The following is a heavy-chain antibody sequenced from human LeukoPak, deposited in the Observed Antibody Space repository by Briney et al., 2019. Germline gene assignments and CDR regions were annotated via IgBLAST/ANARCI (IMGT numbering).Heavy chain of an antibody. V-gene: IGHV4-34*01. CDR2: INHSGST. D-gene: IGHD2-2*01. J-gene: IGHJ4*02. CDR1: GGSFSGYY. Sequence: SETLSLTCAVYGGSFSGYYWSWIRQPPGKGLEWIGEINHSGSTSYNPSLKSRVTISVDTSKNQFSLKLSSVTAADTAVYYCARGRGEPADKYQPYDYRGQGTLVTVSS. CDR3: ARGRGEPADKYQPYDY.